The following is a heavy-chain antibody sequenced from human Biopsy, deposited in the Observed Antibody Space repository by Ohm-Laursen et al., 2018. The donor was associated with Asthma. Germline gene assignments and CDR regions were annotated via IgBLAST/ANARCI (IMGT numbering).Heavy chain of an antibody. V-gene: IGHV4-31*02. J-gene: IGHJ4*02. CDR2: IYYSGST. CDR1: YGSITSGGYY. CDR3: ARAQDYYDSRGYYRSFDY. Sequence: TLSLTWTVSYGSITSGGYYWTWIRQDPGKGLEWIGFIYYSGSTYYNPSLKSRVSISIDTSKNQFSLKLSSVTAADTAVYYCARAQDYYDSRGYYRSFDYWGLGTLVTVSS. D-gene: IGHD3-22*01.